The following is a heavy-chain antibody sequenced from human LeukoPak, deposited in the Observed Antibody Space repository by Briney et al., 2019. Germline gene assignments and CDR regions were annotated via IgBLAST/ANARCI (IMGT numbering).Heavy chain of an antibody. CDR3: ARGGRGLTIFGVVIKYNCFDP. J-gene: IGHJ5*02. CDR2: VSHSGST. V-gene: IGHV4-34*01. Sequence: SETLSLTCIVYGGSFSGYYWSWIRQSPGKGLEWIGEVSHSGSTNYNPSLKSRVSISVDTSKNQFSLNLTSVTAADTAVYYCARGGRGLTIFGVVIKYNCFDPWGQGTLVTVSS. CDR1: GGSFSGYY. D-gene: IGHD3-3*01.